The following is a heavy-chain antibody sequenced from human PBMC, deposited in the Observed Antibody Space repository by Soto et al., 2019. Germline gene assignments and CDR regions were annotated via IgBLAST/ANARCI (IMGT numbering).Heavy chain of an antibody. CDR3: APRRNIAAAGRTFDY. V-gene: IGHV3-30*03. Sequence: GGSLRLSCAASGFTFSSYGMHWVRQAPGKGLEWVAVISYDGSNKYYADSVKGRFTISRDNSKNTLYLQMNSLRAEDTAVYYCAPRRNIAAAGRTFDYWGQGTLVTVSS. CDR1: GFTFSSYG. CDR2: ISYDGSNK. D-gene: IGHD6-13*01. J-gene: IGHJ4*02.